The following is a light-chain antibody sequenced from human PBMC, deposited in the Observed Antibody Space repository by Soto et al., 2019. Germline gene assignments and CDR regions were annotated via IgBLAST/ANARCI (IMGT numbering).Light chain of an antibody. V-gene: IGLV2-14*01. CDR1: SSDIGAYNF. J-gene: IGLJ1*01. CDR2: EVA. CDR3: CSYTSSSTLL. Sequence: QSVLTQPASVSGSPGQSIVISCTGTSSDIGAYNFVSWYQQHPHKAPKLLISEVAYRPSGVSSRFSASKSGNTASLTISGLQAEDEADYYCCSYTSSSTLLFGTGTKLTVL.